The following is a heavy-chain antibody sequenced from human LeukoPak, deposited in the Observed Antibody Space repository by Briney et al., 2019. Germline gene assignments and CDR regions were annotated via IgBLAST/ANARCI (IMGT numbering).Heavy chain of an antibody. V-gene: IGHV4-59*08. CDR1: GGSISDYY. Sequence: KASETLSLTCTVSGGSISDYYWSWIRQPPGKGLKWIGYIYYSGITNYNPSLKTRVTILVDTSKNQFSLKLSSVTAADTAVYYCARWGSNMAREKGDHWGQGTLVTVSS. CDR2: IYYSGIT. CDR3: ARWGSNMAREKGDH. J-gene: IGHJ4*02. D-gene: IGHD3-10*01.